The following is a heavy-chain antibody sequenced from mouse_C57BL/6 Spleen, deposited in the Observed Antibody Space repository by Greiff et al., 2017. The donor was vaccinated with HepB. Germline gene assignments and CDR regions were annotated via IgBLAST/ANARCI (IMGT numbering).Heavy chain of an antibody. CDR2: ILPGSGST. CDR1: GYTFTGYW. J-gene: IGHJ2*01. V-gene: IGHV1-9*01. CDR3: ARGGDYYGSSYDFDY. D-gene: IGHD1-1*01. Sequence: VKLMESGAELMKPGASVKLSCKATGYTFTGYWIEWVKQRPGHGLEWIGEILPGSGSTNYNEKFKGKATFTADTSSNTAYMQRSSLTTEDSAIYYCARGGDYYGSSYDFDYWGQGTTLTVSS.